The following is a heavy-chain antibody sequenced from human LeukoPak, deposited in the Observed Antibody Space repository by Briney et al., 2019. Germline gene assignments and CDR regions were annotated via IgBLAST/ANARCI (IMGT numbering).Heavy chain of an antibody. Sequence: ASVNVSCKASGYTFTSYDINWVRQAAGQGLEGMGWMNPNSGNTGYAQKFQGRVTITRNTSISTAYMELSRLRSDDTAVYYCARVLGRSSSVVLGYWGQGTLVTVSS. V-gene: IGHV1-8*01. CDR2: MNPNSGNT. D-gene: IGHD6-6*01. CDR1: GYTFTSYD. J-gene: IGHJ4*02. CDR3: ARVLGRSSSVVLGY.